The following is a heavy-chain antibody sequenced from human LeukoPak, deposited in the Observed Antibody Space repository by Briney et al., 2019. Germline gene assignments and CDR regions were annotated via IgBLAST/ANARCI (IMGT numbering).Heavy chain of an antibody. J-gene: IGHJ4*02. CDR2: IYYSGST. V-gene: IGHV4-39*02. CDR3: ARDYCSGGSCYSGCWYY. Sequence: SETLSLTCTVSGGSISSSSYYWGWIRQPPGKGLEWIGSIYYSGSTYYNPSLKSRVTISVDTSKNQFSLKLSSVTAADTAVYYCARDYCSGGSCYSGCWYYWGQGTLVTVSS. CDR1: GGSISSSSYY. D-gene: IGHD2-15*01.